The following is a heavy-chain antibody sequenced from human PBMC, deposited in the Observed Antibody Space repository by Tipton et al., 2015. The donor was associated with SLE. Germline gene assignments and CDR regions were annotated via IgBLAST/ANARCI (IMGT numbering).Heavy chain of an antibody. J-gene: IGHJ4*02. CDR2: ISYDGSNK. Sequence: SLRLSCAASGVTFSGYALSWVRQAPGKGLEWVAVISYDGSNKYYADSVKGRFTISRDNSRNTLYLQMNSLRAEDTAVYYCARSMWGAAVSFDYWGQGTLVTVSS. V-gene: IGHV3-30*04. CDR3: ARSMWGAAVSFDY. CDR1: GVTFSGYA. D-gene: IGHD6-13*01.